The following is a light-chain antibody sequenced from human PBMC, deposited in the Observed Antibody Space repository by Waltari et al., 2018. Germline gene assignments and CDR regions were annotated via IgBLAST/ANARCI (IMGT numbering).Light chain of an antibody. Sequence: QSALTQPPSASGSPGQSVTISCTGTSSDVGAYNYVSWYQQSPDKAPKLMIYEVTKRPSGVPYRFSGSTSGNTAPLTVSGLQAEDEADYYCISYAGNNKYVLGAGTKVTVL. J-gene: IGLJ1*01. V-gene: IGLV2-8*01. CDR3: ISYAGNNKYV. CDR2: EVT. CDR1: SSDVGAYNY.